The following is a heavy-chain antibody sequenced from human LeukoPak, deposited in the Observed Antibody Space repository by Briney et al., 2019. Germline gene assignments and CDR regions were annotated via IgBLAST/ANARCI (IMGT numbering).Heavy chain of an antibody. D-gene: IGHD3-22*01. CDR2: ISGSGGST. V-gene: IGHV3-23*01. CDR3: AKDPTTYYYDSSGYLSGAFDI. CDR1: GFTFSDSA. Sequence: PGGSLRLSCAASGFTFSDSAMSWVRQAPGKGLEWVSAISGSGGSTYYADSVKGRFTISRDNSKNTLYLQMNSLRAEDTAVYYCAKDPTTYYYDSSGYLSGAFDIWGQGTMVTVSS. J-gene: IGHJ3*02.